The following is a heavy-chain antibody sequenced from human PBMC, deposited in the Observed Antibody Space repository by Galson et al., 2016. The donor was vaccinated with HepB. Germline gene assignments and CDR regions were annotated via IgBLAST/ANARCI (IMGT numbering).Heavy chain of an antibody. CDR2: ITGSGDST. CDR1: GSTFSRYS. CDR3: ARGGYAWGGYPNDY. Sequence: SLRLSCAASGSTFSRYSMTWVRQAPGKGLAWVSSITGSGDSTYYADSVKGRFTLSRDNSKNTVYLLMNSLRVEDTAVYYCARGGYAWGGYPNDYWGQGTLVIVSS. V-gene: IGHV3-23*01. J-gene: IGHJ4*02. D-gene: IGHD3-16*02.